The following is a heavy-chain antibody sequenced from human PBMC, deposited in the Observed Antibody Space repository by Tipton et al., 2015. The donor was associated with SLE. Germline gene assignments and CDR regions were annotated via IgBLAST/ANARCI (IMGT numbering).Heavy chain of an antibody. CDR1: GGSIFSSY. J-gene: IGHJ6*03. CDR2: IYFSGST. V-gene: IGHV4-59*01. D-gene: IGHD6-13*01. Sequence: TLSLTCTVSGGSIFSSYWGWIRQPPGKGLEWIGCIYFSGSTNYNPSLRSRVTMSVDSSNSQFSLKLSSVTAADTAVYYCARDGGAAAENYNYHMDVWGIGTTVTVSS. CDR3: ARDGGAAAENYNYHMDV.